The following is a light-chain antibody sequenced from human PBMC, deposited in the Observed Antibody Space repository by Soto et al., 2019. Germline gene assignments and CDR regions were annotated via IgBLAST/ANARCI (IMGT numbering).Light chain of an antibody. CDR2: DVS. Sequence: SALTQPASVSGSPGQSITISCTGPSSDVGGYNYVSWYQQQPGKAPKFMIYDVSNRPSGVSNRFSGSKSGNTASLTISGLQAEDEADYYCCSYTTSNTRQIVFGTGTKLTVL. J-gene: IGLJ1*01. CDR3: CSYTTSNTRQIV. CDR1: SSDVGGYNY. V-gene: IGLV2-14*01.